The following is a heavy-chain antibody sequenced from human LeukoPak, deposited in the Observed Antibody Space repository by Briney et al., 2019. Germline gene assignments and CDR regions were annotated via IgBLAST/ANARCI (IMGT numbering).Heavy chain of an antibody. CDR3: ARGRGYSFGYEDY. V-gene: IGHV3-23*01. CDR2: ISGSGSST. J-gene: IGHJ4*02. D-gene: IGHD5-18*01. CDR1: GFTFSSYW. Sequence: GGSLRLSCAASGFTFSSYWMSWVRQAPGKGLELVSAISGSGSSTCYADSVRGRFTISRDNSKNTLYLQMNSLRPEDTAVYYCARGRGYSFGYEDYWGQGALVTVSS.